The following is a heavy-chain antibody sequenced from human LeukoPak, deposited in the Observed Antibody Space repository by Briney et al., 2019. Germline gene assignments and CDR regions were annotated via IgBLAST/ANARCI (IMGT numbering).Heavy chain of an antibody. J-gene: IGHJ4*02. CDR2: IIPILGIA. D-gene: IGHD1-26*01. Sequence: SVKVSCKASGATFSSYTISWVRQAPGQGLEWMGRIIPILGIANYAQKFRGRVTITADKSTSTAYMELSSLRSEDTAVYYCARDSRATTFDYWGQGTLVTVSS. V-gene: IGHV1-69*04. CDR3: ARDSRATTFDY. CDR1: GATFSSYT.